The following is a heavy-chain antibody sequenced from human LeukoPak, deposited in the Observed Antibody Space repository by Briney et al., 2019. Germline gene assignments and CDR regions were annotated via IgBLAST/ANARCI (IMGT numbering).Heavy chain of an antibody. D-gene: IGHD3-22*01. CDR1: GYTFTSCD. Sequence: ASVKVSCKASGYTFTSCDINWVRQATGQGLEWMGWMNPNSGNTGYAQQFQGRVTMTRNASISTAYLELSSLRSEDTAVYYCARGGGYYDSSGYYYVLSLDYWGQGTLVTVSS. V-gene: IGHV1-8*01. J-gene: IGHJ4*02. CDR3: ARGGGYYDSSGYYYVLSLDY. CDR2: MNPNSGNT.